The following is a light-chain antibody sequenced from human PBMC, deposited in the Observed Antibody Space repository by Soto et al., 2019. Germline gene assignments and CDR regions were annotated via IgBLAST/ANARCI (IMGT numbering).Light chain of an antibody. CDR3: QQHGTSPLT. J-gene: IGKJ4*02. CDR1: QSVSSSY. Sequence: EIVLTQSPGTLSLSPGERATLSCRASQSVSSSYLAWYQQKPGQAPRLLLYGASRRATGIPDLFSGSGSGTVFTLTISRVEPEDFTVYYCQQHGTSPLTFGGGTKVELK. V-gene: IGKV3-20*01. CDR2: GAS.